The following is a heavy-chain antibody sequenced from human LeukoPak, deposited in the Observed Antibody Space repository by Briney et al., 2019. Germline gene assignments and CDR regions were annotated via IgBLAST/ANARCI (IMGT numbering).Heavy chain of an antibody. CDR1: GGTFSSYA. Sequence: GASVKVSCKASGGTFSSYAISWVRQAPGQGLEWMGGIIPIFGTANYAQKLQGRVTMTTDTSTSTAYMELRSLRSDDTAVYYCARGGAARSRRTPDNWFDPWGQGTLVTVSS. J-gene: IGHJ5*02. CDR2: IIPIFGTA. CDR3: ARGGAARSRRTPDNWFDP. D-gene: IGHD6-6*01. V-gene: IGHV1-69*05.